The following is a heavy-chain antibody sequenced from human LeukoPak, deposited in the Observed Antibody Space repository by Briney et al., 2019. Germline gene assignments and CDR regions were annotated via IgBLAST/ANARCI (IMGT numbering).Heavy chain of an antibody. CDR3: AANRLGYCSSTSCGALDY. J-gene: IGHJ4*02. V-gene: IGHV4-34*01. CDR2: INHSGST. D-gene: IGHD2-2*01. CDR1: GGSFSGYY. Sequence: SETLSLTCAVYGGSFSGYYWSWIRQPPGKGLEWIGEINHSGSTNYNPSIKSRVTISVDTSKNQFSLKLSSVTAADTAVYYCAANRLGYCSSTSCGALDYWGQGTLVTVSS.